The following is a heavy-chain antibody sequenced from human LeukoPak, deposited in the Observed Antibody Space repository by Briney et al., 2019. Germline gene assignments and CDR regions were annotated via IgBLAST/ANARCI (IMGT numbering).Heavy chain of an antibody. Sequence: GRSLRLSCAASGFTFSSYAMHWVRQAPGKGLEWVAVISYDGSNKYYADSVKGRFTISRDNSKNTLYLQMNSLRAEDTAVYYCARDHASLYWGQGALVTVSS. CDR2: ISYDGSNK. CDR3: ARDHASLY. CDR1: GFTFSSYA. V-gene: IGHV3-30-3*01. J-gene: IGHJ4*02.